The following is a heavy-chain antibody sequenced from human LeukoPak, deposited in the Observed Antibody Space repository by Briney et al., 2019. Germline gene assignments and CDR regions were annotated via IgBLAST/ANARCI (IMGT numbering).Heavy chain of an antibody. D-gene: IGHD3-10*01. CDR1: GYTFTSYY. CDR3: VTDLFIKGPRASPGY. Sequence: ASVKVSCKASGYTFTSYYMHWVRQAPGQGLEWMGIINPSGGSTSYAQKFQGRVTMTRDTSTSTVYMELSSLRSEDTAVYYCVTDLFIKGPRASPGYWGQGTLVTVSS. J-gene: IGHJ4*02. V-gene: IGHV1-46*01. CDR2: INPSGGST.